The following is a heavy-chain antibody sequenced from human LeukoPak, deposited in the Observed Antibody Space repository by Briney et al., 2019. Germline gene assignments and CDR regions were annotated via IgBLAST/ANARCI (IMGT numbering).Heavy chain of an antibody. CDR2: ISYDGSNK. J-gene: IGHJ4*02. V-gene: IGHV3-30*18. Sequence: GGSLRLSCAASGFTFSSYGMHWVRQAPGKGLEWVAVISYDGSNKYYADSVKGRFTISRDNSKNTLYLQMNSLRAEDTAVYYCAKDAAAGTRPYYSDYWGQGTLVTVSS. D-gene: IGHD6-13*01. CDR1: GFTFSSYG. CDR3: AKDAAAGTRPYYSDY.